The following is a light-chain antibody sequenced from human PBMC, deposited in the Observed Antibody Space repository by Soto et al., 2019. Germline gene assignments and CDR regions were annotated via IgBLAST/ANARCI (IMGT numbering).Light chain of an antibody. Sequence: SVLTQPASVSGSPGQSITISCTGTSSDVGSYNLVSWYQQYPGKAPKVMIYEVSKRPSGVSNRFSGSASGNTASLTISGLQAEDEADYYCCSYAGSRTLYVFGTGTKLTVL. J-gene: IGLJ1*01. CDR1: SSDVGSYNL. CDR3: CSYAGSRTLYV. CDR2: EVS. V-gene: IGLV2-23*02.